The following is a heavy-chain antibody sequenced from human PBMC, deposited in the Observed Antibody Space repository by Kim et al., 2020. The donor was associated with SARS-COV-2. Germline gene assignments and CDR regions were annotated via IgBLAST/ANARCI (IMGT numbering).Heavy chain of an antibody. V-gene: IGHV3-30*04. CDR2: MSHDGNNK. J-gene: IGHJ6*02. CDR1: GFTFSSYA. Sequence: GGSLRLSCAASGFTFSSYAMHWVRQAPGKGLEWVAVMSHDGNNKYYADSVKGRFTISRDNSKKTLYLQMNSLRTEDTAVFYCARDLWVSSAVAGREASYYYYGMDVWGQGTTVTVSS. D-gene: IGHD6-19*01. CDR3: ARDLWVSSAVAGREASYYYYGMDV.